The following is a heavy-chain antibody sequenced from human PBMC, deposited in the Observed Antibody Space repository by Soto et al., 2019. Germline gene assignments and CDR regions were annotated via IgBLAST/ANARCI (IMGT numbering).Heavy chain of an antibody. D-gene: IGHD3-3*01. CDR3: ARGPYYDFWSGYYTWGYYYGMDV. V-gene: IGHV3-33*01. CDR2: IWYDGSNK. CDR1: GFTFSSYG. J-gene: IGHJ6*02. Sequence: QVQLVESGGGVVQPGRSLRLSCAASGFTFSSYGMHWVRQAPGKGLEWVAVIWYDGSNKYYADSVKGRFTISRDNSKNTLYLQMNSLRAEDTAVYYCARGPYYDFWSGYYTWGYYYGMDVWGQGTTVTVSS.